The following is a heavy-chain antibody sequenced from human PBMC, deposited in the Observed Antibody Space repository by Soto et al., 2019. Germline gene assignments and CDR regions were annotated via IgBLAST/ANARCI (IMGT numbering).Heavy chain of an antibody. D-gene: IGHD2-15*01. V-gene: IGHV5-51*01. CDR1: GYTFTTYW. Sequence: GESLKISCEGSGYTFTTYWVAWVRQMPGKGLEWVGSIYPGDSDSRYNPSVQGQVTISADRSISTAYLQWNSLKASDTAMYFCARHKGYCSSTSCYGMDVWGQGATVTVSS. J-gene: IGHJ6*02. CDR3: ARHKGYCSSTSCYGMDV. CDR2: IYPGDSDS.